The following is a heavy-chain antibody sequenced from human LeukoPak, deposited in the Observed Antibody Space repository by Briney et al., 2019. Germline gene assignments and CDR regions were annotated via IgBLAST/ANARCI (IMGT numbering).Heavy chain of an antibody. CDR2: FHNSGTS. V-gene: IGHV4-59*01. CDR3: TRGAGWLIDY. Sequence: PSETLSLTCTVSDDSISDYYRGWIRQPPEKGLEWIGYFHNSGTSTYNPSLKSRVTISADTSKNQFSLKLNSLTTADTAVYYCTRGAGWLIDYWGQGTLVTVSS. J-gene: IGHJ4*02. D-gene: IGHD3-16*01. CDR1: DDSISDYY.